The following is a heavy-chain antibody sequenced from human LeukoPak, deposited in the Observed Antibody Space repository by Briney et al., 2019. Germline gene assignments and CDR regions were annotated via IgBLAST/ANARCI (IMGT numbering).Heavy chain of an antibody. CDR1: GGTFSSYA. CDR2: IIPIFGTA. Sequence: SVKVSCKASGGTFSSYAISWVRQAPGQGLEWMGGIIPIFGTANYAQKFQGRVTITADESTSTAYMELSSLRSEDTAVYYCARVRPYYYDSSGPYYFDYWGQGTLVTVSS. CDR3: ARVRPYYYDSSGPYYFDY. D-gene: IGHD3-22*01. J-gene: IGHJ4*02. V-gene: IGHV1-69*13.